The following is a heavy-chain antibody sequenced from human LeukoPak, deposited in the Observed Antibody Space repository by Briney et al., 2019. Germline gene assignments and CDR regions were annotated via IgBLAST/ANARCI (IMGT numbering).Heavy chain of an antibody. CDR2: IYYSGST. J-gene: IGHJ4*02. CDR1: GDSISSYY. D-gene: IGHD3-22*01. CDR3: ARLRDYESSGYYPPHFDS. V-gene: IGHV4-59*08. Sequence: SETLSPTCAVSGDSISSYYWSWIRQPPGKGLEWIGHIYYSGSTTYNPSLKSRVTISVDTSKTQFSLKLNSVTAADTAVYYCARLRDYESSGYYPPHFDSWGQGTLVTVSS.